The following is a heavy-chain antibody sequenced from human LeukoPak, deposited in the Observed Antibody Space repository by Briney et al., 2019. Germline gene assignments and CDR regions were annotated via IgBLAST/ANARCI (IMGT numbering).Heavy chain of an antibody. D-gene: IGHD2-21*02. J-gene: IGHJ5*02. CDR2: IYYSGST. CDR3: ARARLVREAYCGGDCYSRWFDP. Sequence: SSETLSLTCTVSGGSISSSSYYWGWIRQPPGKGLEWIGSIYYSGSTYYNPSLKSRVTISVDTSKNQFSLKLSSVTAADTAVYYCARARLVREAYCGGDCYSRWFDPWGQGTLVTVSS. V-gene: IGHV4-39*07. CDR1: GGSISSSSYY.